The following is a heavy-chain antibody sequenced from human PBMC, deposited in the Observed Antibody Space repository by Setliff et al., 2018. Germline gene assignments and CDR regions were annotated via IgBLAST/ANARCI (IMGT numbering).Heavy chain of an antibody. CDR2: ISSTSTYI. J-gene: IGHJ6*03. D-gene: IGHD5-12*01. Sequence: GGSLRLSCAASGFTFSDYYMSWIRQAPGKGLEWVSYISSTSTYIYYADSAKGRFTISRDNSKNSLYLHMNSLRAEDTAVYYCTRARDIAPTYYYMAVWGKGTTVTVSS. V-gene: IGHV3-11*06. CDR1: GFTFSDYY. CDR3: TRARDIAPTYYYMAV.